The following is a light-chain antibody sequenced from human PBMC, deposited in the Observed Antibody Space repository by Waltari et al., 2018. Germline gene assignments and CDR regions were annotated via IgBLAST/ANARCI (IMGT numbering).Light chain of an antibody. Sequence: SSELTQDPAVSVALGQTVRITCQGDSLRSYYVSWFHQKPGQAPARVIYGKNNRPSGIADRFSASSSGSTASLTIIGAQAEDEADYYCHSRDSSGDVLIGGGTKLTVV. CDR1: SLRSYY. CDR2: GKN. CDR3: HSRDSSGDVL. V-gene: IGLV3-19*01. J-gene: IGLJ2*01.